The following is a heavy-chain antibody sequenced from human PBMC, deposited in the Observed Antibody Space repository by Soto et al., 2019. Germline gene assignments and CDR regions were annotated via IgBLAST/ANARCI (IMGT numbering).Heavy chain of an antibody. Sequence: PSETLSLTCTVSGASISSSYWRWIRQSPGKGLEWIGYVHYSGATKDNPSLNGRVSLSIDTSKNQFSLKLCSVAAADTAVYYCARGSYDSRGQSNTFNVWGQGTMVTVSS. V-gene: IGHV4-59*01. CDR2: VHYSGAT. CDR3: ARGSYDSRGQSNTFNV. D-gene: IGHD3-22*01. CDR1: GASISSSY. J-gene: IGHJ3*01.